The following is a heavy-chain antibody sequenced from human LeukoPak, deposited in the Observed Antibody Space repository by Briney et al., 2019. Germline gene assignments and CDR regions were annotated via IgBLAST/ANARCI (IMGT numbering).Heavy chain of an antibody. D-gene: IGHD3-9*01. J-gene: IGHJ6*03. CDR2: ISAYNGNT. V-gene: IGHV1-18*01. Sequence: ASVKVSCKASGYSFTSYGINWVRQAPGQGLEWMGWISAYNGNTNYAQKFQGRVTMTTDTSTSTAYMELRSLRSDDTAVYYCARSNYDILTGPSGGYYYYMDVWGKGTTVTVSS. CDR3: ARSNYDILTGPSGGYYYYMDV. CDR1: GYSFTSYG.